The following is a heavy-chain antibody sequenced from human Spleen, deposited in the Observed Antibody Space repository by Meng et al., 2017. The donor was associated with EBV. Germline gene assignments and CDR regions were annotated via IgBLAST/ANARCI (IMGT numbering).Heavy chain of an antibody. Sequence: QVQLVQSGAEVKKPGASVKVSCKASGYTFIAYYLHWVRQAPAQGLEWMGRINPNSGGANYAQRFQGRVTMTRDTSINTAYMELSSLRSDDTAVYYCVRDHRTLTGSFDPWGQGTLVTVS. V-gene: IGHV1-2*06. J-gene: IGHJ5*02. D-gene: IGHD3-9*01. CDR1: GYTFIAYY. CDR3: VRDHRTLTGSFDP. CDR2: INPNSGGA.